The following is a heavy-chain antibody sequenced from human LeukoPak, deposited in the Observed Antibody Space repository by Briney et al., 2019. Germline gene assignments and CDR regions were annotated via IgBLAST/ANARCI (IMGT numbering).Heavy chain of an antibody. Sequence: GGSLRLSCAASGFIFSIYAMHWVRQAPGKGLEYVSAISSNGGSTNYADSVKGRFTISRDNSKNTLYLQMGSLRAEDMAVYYCARGRSGLTDRSFDFWGQGALVTVSS. V-gene: IGHV3-64*02. J-gene: IGHJ4*02. CDR1: GFIFSIYA. CDR2: ISSNGGST. CDR3: ARGRSGLTDRSFDF. D-gene: IGHD6-19*01.